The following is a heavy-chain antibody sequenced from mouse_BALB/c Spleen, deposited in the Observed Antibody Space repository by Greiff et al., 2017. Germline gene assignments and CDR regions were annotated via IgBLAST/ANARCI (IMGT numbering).Heavy chain of an antibody. CDR2: ISYSGST. J-gene: IGHJ2*01. D-gene: IGHD1-1*02. CDR1: GDSITSGY. V-gene: IGHV3-8*02. CDR3: ARGYYGGYYFDY. Sequence: EVQLQESGPSLVKPSQTLSLTCSVTGDSITSGYWNWIRKFPGNKLEYIGYISYSGSTYYNPSLKSRISITRDTSKNQYYLQLNSVTTEDTATYYCARGYYGGYYFDYWGQGTTLTVSS.